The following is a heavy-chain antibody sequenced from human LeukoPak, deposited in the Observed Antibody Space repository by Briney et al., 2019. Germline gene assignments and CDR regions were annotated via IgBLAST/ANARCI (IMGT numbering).Heavy chain of an antibody. Sequence: PGGSLRLSCAASGFTFSSYGMHWVRQAPGKGLGWVAVIWYDGSNKYYADSVKGRFTISRDNSKNTLYLQMNSLRAKDTAVYYCAREEEDVVVPAAIIGGDAFDIWGQGTMVTVSS. V-gene: IGHV3-33*01. J-gene: IGHJ3*02. D-gene: IGHD2-2*01. CDR1: GFTFSSYG. CDR2: IWYDGSNK. CDR3: AREEEDVVVPAAIIGGDAFDI.